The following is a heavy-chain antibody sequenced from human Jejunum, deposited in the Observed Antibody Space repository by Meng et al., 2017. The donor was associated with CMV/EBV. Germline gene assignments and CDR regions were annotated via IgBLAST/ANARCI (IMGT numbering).Heavy chain of an antibody. Sequence: SGFTFSSYEFNWVRQAPGKGLEWLSHINPGGTTIYYADSVKGRFTISRDDAKSSLYLQMSSLRADDTAVYYCARELPASWEPVDYWGQGTLVTVSS. J-gene: IGHJ4*02. CDR2: INPGGTTI. CDR3: ARELPASWEPVDY. D-gene: IGHD1-26*01. CDR1: GFTFSSYE. V-gene: IGHV3-48*03.